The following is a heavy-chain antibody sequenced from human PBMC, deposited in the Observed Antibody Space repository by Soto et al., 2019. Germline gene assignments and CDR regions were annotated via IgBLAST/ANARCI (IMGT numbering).Heavy chain of an antibody. V-gene: IGHV1-2*04. CDR1: GYTFTGYY. D-gene: IGHD3-22*01. CDR3: ARDGNDDSSGYYSADATNYYYYYGMDV. J-gene: IGHJ6*02. Sequence: ASVKVSCKASGYTFTGYYMHWVRQAPGQGLEWMGWINPNSGGTNYAQKFQGWVTMTRDTSISTAYMELSRLRSDDTAVYYCARDGNDDSSGYYSADATNYYYYYGMDVWGQGTTVTVSS. CDR2: INPNSGGT.